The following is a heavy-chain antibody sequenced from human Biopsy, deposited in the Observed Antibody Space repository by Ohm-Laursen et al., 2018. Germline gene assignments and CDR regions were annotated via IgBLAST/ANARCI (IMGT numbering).Heavy chain of an antibody. D-gene: IGHD3-22*01. CDR2: VCYTWST. Sequence: SDTLSLTCTVSGDSISSYNWSWIRQPPGKGLEWIGYVCYTWSTDYNPSLQSRVTISVDTSKNHFSLRLRSVTPADTAIYYCARDRGYYSDRTVPGYFDLWGRGTLVTVSS. CDR3: ARDRGYYSDRTVPGYFDL. V-gene: IGHV4-59*01. CDR1: GDSISSYN. J-gene: IGHJ2*01.